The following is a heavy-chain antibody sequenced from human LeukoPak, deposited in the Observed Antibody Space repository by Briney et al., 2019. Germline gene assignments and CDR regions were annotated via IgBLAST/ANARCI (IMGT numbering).Heavy chain of an antibody. V-gene: IGHV1-2*02. J-gene: IGHJ4*02. CDR3: ARGAGDDYFDY. D-gene: IGHD1-26*01. Sequence: GASVTVPFTASGYTFTGYYMHWVRQAPGQGLEWMGWINPNSGGTNYAQKFQGRVAMTRDTSISTAYMELSRLRSDDTAVYYCARGAGDDYFDYWGQGTLVTVSS. CDR2: INPNSGGT. CDR1: GYTFTGYY.